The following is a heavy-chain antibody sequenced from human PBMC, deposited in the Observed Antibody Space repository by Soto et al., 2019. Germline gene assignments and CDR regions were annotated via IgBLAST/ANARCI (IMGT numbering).Heavy chain of an antibody. V-gene: IGHV4-59*01. Sequence: PSESLSLTCTVAGSSISDYYRSWIPQPPGTGLEWIAYMFYSGNTNSNPSLKSRVSMSVDTSKNQFSMRLSSVTAADTAVYYCASRFALDDLRQGTSVAV. CDR3: ASRFALDD. CDR2: MFYSGNT. J-gene: IGHJ6*02. D-gene: IGHD3-10*01. CDR1: GSSISDYY.